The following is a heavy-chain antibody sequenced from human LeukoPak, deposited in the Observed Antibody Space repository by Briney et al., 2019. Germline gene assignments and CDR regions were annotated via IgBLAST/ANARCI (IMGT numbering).Heavy chain of an antibody. CDR3: ARDPRPIYYYDSSGYFGNFDY. CDR2: ISYDGSNK. CDR1: GFTFSSYA. D-gene: IGHD3-22*01. J-gene: IGHJ4*02. Sequence: GGSLRLSCAASGFTFSSYAMHWVRQAPGKGLEWVAVISYDGSNKYYADSVKGRFTISRDNSKNTLYLQMSSLRAEDTAVYYCARDPRPIYYYDSSGYFGNFDYWGQGTLVTVSS. V-gene: IGHV3-30-3*01.